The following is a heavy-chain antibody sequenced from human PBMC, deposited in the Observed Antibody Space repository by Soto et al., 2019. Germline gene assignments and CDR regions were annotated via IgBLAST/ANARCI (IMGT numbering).Heavy chain of an antibody. V-gene: IGHV3-23*01. CDR3: AKADGEQWLVPHLDN. Sequence: GGSLRLSCVASGFNFKKFAMAWVRQAPGEGLEWVSGISCCGGSTSYADSVKGRFSIARDDSKNTLSLQMNSLRVEDTAQYCCAKADGEQWLVPHLDNWGQGTLVTVSS. CDR2: ISCCGGST. D-gene: IGHD6-19*01. CDR1: GFNFKKFA. J-gene: IGHJ4*02.